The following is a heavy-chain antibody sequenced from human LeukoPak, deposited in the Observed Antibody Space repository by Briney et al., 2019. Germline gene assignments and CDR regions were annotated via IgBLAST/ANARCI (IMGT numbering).Heavy chain of an antibody. CDR2: IIPILGIA. CDR3: ARFYYDSSGSHAFDI. J-gene: IGHJ3*02. D-gene: IGHD3-22*01. Sequence: SVTVSCKASGGTFSSYTISWVRQAPGQGLEWMGRIIPILGIANYAQKFQGRVTITADKPTSTAYMELSSLRSEDTAVYYCARFYYDSSGSHAFDIWGQGTMVTVSS. CDR1: GGTFSSYT. V-gene: IGHV1-69*02.